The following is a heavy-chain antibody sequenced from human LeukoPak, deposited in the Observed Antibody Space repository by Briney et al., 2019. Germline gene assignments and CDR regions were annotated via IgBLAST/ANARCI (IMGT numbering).Heavy chain of an antibody. CDR2: INPNSGGT. CDR3: ARDLRYYDYVWGSYRLNY. CDR1: GYTFTGYY. D-gene: IGHD3-16*02. V-gene: IGHV1-2*06. J-gene: IGHJ4*02. Sequence: ASVKVSCKASGYTFTGYYMHWVRQARGQGLEWMGRINPNSGGTNYAQKFQGRVTMTRDTSISTAYMELSRLRSDDTAVYYCARDLRYYDYVWGSYRLNYWGQGTLVTVSS.